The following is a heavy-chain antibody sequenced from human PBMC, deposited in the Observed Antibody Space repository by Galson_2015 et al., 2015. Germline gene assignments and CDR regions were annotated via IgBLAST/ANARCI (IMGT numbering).Heavy chain of an antibody. V-gene: IGHV3-48*02. CDR3: AREPYCSGGSCYGFDY. CDR2: ISSSTI. D-gene: IGHD2-15*01. J-gene: IGHJ4*02. CDR1: GFTFGSYS. Sequence: SLRLSCAASGFTFGSYSMNWVRQAPGKGLEWVSYISSSTIYYADSVKGRFTISRDNAKNSLYLQMNSLRDEDTAVYYCAREPYCSGGSCYGFDYWGQGTLVTVSS.